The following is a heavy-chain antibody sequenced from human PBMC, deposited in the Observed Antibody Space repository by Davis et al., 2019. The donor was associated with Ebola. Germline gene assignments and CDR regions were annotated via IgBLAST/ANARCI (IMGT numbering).Heavy chain of an antibody. CDR1: TFTFSSYS. D-gene: IGHD4-17*01. CDR3: AKNSVTTFFGVY. J-gene: IGHJ4*02. V-gene: IGHV3-23*01. CDR2: ISGSGGST. Sequence: GESLKISCTVSTFTFSSYSMNWVRQAPGKGLEWVSAISGSGGSTYYADSVKGRFTISRDNSKNTLYLQMNSLRAEDTAVYYCAKNSVTTFFGVYWGQGTLVTVSS.